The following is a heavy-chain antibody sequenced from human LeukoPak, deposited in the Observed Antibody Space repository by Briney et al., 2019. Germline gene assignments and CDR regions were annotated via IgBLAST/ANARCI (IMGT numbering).Heavy chain of an antibody. D-gene: IGHD3-3*02. CDR2: IYSGGST. CDR3: ASILALIDY. J-gene: IGHJ4*02. Sequence: PGGSLRLSCAASGFSFNTCAMSWVRQAPGKGLEWVSVIYSGGSTYYADSVKGRFTISRDNPKNTLYLQMNSLRAEDTAVYYCASILALIDYWGQGTLVTVSS. CDR1: GFSFNTCA. V-gene: IGHV3-53*01.